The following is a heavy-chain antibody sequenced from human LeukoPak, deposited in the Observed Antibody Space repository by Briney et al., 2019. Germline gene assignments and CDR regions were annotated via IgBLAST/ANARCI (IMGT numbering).Heavy chain of an antibody. Sequence: PSETLSLTCAVYGGSFSGYYWSWIRQPPGKGLEWTGEINHSGSTNYNPSLKSRVTISVDTSKNQFSLKLSSVTAADTAVYYCATLLKVLDGSRGWFDPWGRGTLVTVSS. CDR3: ATLLKVLDGSRGWFDP. CDR1: GGSFSGYY. D-gene: IGHD3-10*01. V-gene: IGHV4-34*01. J-gene: IGHJ5*02. CDR2: INHSGST.